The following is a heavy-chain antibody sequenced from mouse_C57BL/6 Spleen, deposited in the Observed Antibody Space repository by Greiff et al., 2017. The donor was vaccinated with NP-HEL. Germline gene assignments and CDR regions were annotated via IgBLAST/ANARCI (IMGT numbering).Heavy chain of an antibody. CDR2: INPNNGGT. CDR3: AGYYYGSSYWYFDV. D-gene: IGHD1-1*01. V-gene: IGHV1-22*01. Sequence: EVHLVESGPELVKPGASVKMSCKASGYTFTDYNMHWVKQSHGKSLEWIGYINPNNGGTSYNQKFKGKATVTVNKSSSTAYMELRSLTSEDSAVYYCAGYYYGSSYWYFDVWGTGTTVTVSS. CDR1: GYTFTDYN. J-gene: IGHJ1*03.